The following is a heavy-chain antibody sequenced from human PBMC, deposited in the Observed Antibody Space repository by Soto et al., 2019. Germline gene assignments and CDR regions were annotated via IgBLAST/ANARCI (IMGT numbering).Heavy chain of an antibody. Sequence: GGSLRLSCAASGFTFGCSAMHWVRQSSGKGLEWVGHIRSKTNSYATAYAESVKGRFTISRDDSMNTAYLQMNSLKTEDTAVYFCTRQTDAVQWLVVPTDYNFDYWGQGTLVTVSS. CDR1: GFTFGCSA. J-gene: IGHJ4*02. CDR3: TRQTDAVQWLVVPTDYNFDY. V-gene: IGHV3-73*01. D-gene: IGHD6-19*01. CDR2: IRSKTNSYAT.